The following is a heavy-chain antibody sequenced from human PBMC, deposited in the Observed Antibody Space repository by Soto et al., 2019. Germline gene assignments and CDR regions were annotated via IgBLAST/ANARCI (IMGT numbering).Heavy chain of an antibody. J-gene: IGHJ4*02. Sequence: HVQLVQSRAEVKKPGASVKVSCKASGYNFTSDGISWVRQAPGQGLEWVGWIRAYNGKTKPAQKFQGRITKNTDTSTTTAYMELRSLRSDDTAVYYCAREVAPAAYFDCWGQGTLVTVSS. CDR3: AREVAPAAYFDC. CDR1: GYNFTSDG. D-gene: IGHD2-2*01. CDR2: IRAYNGKT. V-gene: IGHV1-18*04.